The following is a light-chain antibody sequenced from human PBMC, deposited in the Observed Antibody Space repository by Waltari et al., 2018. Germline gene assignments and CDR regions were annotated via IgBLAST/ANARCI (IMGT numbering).Light chain of an antibody. J-gene: IGKJ5*01. Sequence: EIVVTQSPATLSVSPGERATLFCRASHNVRNKLAWYQQKLGQAPRLLIYGASIRTTDCPTRFRGSGSETEFALTITNVQPEDFAIYYCQQYHEWPPLAFGQGTRLEI. CDR2: GAS. V-gene: IGKV3-15*01. CDR1: HNVRNK. CDR3: QQYHEWPPLA.